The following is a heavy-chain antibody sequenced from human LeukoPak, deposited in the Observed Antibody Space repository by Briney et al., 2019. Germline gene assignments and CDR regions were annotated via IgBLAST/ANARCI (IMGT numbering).Heavy chain of an antibody. V-gene: IGHV3-48*01. CDR2: ISPSSSTI. Sequence: GGSLRLSCAASGFTFSNKSMNWVRQAPGKGLEWVSYISPSSSTIYYADSVKGRFTISRDNSKNTLYLQMNSLRAEDTAIYYCARHTWQWLPFDDWGQGTQVTISS. D-gene: IGHD5-12*01. CDR1: GFTFSNKS. CDR3: ARHTWQWLPFDD. J-gene: IGHJ4*02.